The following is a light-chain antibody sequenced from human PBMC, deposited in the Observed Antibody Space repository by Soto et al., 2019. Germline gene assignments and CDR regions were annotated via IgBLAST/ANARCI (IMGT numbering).Light chain of an antibody. J-gene: IGKJ1*01. V-gene: IGKV3-20*01. CDR3: QQYGSSPGT. CDR2: GAS. Sequence: EIVLTQSPGTLSLSPGERATLSCRASQSISSSYLAWYQQKPGQAPRLLIYGASSRATGIPDRFSGSGSGTVFTLTISRLEPEDFAVYYCQQYGSSPGTFGHGTKVEIK. CDR1: QSISSSY.